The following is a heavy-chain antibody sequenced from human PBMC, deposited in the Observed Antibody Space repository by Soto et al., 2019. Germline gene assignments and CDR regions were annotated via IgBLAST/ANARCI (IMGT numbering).Heavy chain of an antibody. CDR3: AKDRAVRGVIITTDY. CDR1: GFTFSSYA. J-gene: IGHJ4*02. D-gene: IGHD3-10*01. V-gene: IGHV3-23*01. Sequence: GGSLRLSCAASGFTFSSYAMSWVRQAPGKGLEWVSAISGSGGSTYYADSVKGRFTISRDNSKNTLYLQMNSLRAEDTAVYYCAKDRAVRGVIITTDYWGQGTLVTVSS. CDR2: ISGSGGST.